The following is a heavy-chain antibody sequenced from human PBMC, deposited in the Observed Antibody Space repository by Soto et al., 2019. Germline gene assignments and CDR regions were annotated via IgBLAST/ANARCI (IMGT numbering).Heavy chain of an antibody. CDR2: ISSSSSTI. D-gene: IGHD4-17*01. V-gene: IGHV3-48*01. Sequence: EVQLVESGGGLVQPGGSLRLSCAASGFTFSSYSMNWFRQAPGKGLEWVSYISSSSSTIYYADSVKGRFTISRDNAKNSLYLQMNSLRAEDTAVYYCARALYGDYADYYYMDVWGKGTTVTVSS. J-gene: IGHJ6*03. CDR1: GFTFSSYS. CDR3: ARALYGDYADYYYMDV.